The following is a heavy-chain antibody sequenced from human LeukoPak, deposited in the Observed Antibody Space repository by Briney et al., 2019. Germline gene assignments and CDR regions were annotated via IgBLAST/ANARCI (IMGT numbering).Heavy chain of an antibody. CDR1: GDSISSYY. CDR3: AGSKYNYGYGTSAY. V-gene: IGHV4-59*08. Sequence: PSETLSLTCIVSGDSISSYYRSWIRQSPGRGLECIGYFYYSGNTNYNPSLKSRVTMSVDMSKSQISLKLSSVTAADTAVYYCAGSKYNYGYGTSAYWGQGTLVTVSS. J-gene: IGHJ4*02. CDR2: FYYSGNT. D-gene: IGHD5-18*01.